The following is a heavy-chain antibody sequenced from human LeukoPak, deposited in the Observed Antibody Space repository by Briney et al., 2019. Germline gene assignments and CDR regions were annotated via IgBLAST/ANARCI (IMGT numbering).Heavy chain of an antibody. CDR2: IYYSGST. Sequence: SETLSLTCTVSGGSISSSSYYWGWIRQPPGKGLEWIGSIYYSGSTYYNPSLKSRVTISVDTSKNQFSLKLSSVTAADTAVYYCVSCSSTSCEYPYYYMDVWGKGTTVTVSS. J-gene: IGHJ6*03. CDR1: GGSISSSSYY. V-gene: IGHV4-39*07. D-gene: IGHD2-2*01. CDR3: VSCSSTSCEYPYYYMDV.